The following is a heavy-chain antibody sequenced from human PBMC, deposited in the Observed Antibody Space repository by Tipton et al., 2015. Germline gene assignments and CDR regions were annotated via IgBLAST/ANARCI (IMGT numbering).Heavy chain of an antibody. CDR2: ISYTDGA. D-gene: IGHD6-6*01. CDR1: GGSVTSGSYY. CDR3: AREAYSSSGLIFDY. Sequence: LRLSCTVSGGSVTSGSYYWSWIRQPPGKGLEWIGYISYTDGAHYNPALKSRVTISVDTSKNQFSLKLRSVTAADTAVYYCAREAYSSSGLIFDYWGQGTLVTVSS. J-gene: IGHJ4*02. V-gene: IGHV4-61*01.